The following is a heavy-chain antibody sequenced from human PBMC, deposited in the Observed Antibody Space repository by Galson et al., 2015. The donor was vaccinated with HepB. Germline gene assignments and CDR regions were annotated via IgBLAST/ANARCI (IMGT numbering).Heavy chain of an antibody. CDR1: GGTSSSYA. Sequence: SVKVSCKASGGTSSSYAISWVRQAPGQGLEWMGGIIPIFGTANYAQKFQGRVTITADESTSTAYMELSSLRSEDTAVYYCARDTGSNDAFDIWGQGTMVTVSS. V-gene: IGHV1-69*13. D-gene: IGHD1-26*01. CDR2: IIPIFGTA. J-gene: IGHJ3*02. CDR3: ARDTGSNDAFDI.